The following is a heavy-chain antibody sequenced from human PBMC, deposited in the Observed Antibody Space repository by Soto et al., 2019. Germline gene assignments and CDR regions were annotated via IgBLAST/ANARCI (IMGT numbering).Heavy chain of an antibody. D-gene: IGHD4-17*01. Sequence: EVQLVESGGGLVKPGGSLRLSCAASGFTFSSYNMNWVRQAPGKGLEWVSSLSSSSTYIYYADSVKGRFTISRDNAKNSLDLQMNSLRAEDTAVYYGAGGGINYGDSRSRDVWGKGTTVTVSS. CDR3: AGGGINYGDSRSRDV. CDR2: LSSSSTYI. CDR1: GFTFSSYN. J-gene: IGHJ6*04. V-gene: IGHV3-21*01.